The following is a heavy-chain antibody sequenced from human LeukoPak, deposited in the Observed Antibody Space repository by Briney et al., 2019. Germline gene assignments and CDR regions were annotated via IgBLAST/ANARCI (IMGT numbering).Heavy chain of an antibody. CDR3: ASGGPTRGTLAS. Sequence: GGSLRLSCAASGFALSIYGMYWVRQTPDKGLEWVAYSRRDGTYVNYADSVKGRFIISRDNSKNTLGLQMNSLRVEDTALYYCASGGPTRGTLASWGQGTLVPVSS. D-gene: IGHD1-26*01. CDR2: SRRDGTYV. V-gene: IGHV3-30*02. J-gene: IGHJ4*02. CDR1: GFALSIYG.